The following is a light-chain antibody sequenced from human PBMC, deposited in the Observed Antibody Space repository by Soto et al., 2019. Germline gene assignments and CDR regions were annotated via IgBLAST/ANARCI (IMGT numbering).Light chain of an antibody. Sequence: QSVLTQPPSVSGAPGQRVTISCTGSSSNIGAGYDVHWYQQLPGTAPKLLIYGNSNRPSGVPDRFSGSKSGTSASLAITGLQAEDDADYYGQSYDSSLSGSEVFGTGTKVTVL. CDR3: QSYDSSLSGSEV. J-gene: IGLJ1*01. CDR1: SSNIGAGYD. CDR2: GNS. V-gene: IGLV1-40*01.